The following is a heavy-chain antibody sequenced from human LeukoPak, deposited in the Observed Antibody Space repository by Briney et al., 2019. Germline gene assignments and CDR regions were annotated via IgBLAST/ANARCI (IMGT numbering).Heavy chain of an antibody. V-gene: IGHV2-5*01. CDR1: GFSLTTGGVG. Sequence: ESGPTLVKPTQTLTLTCTFSGFSLTTGGVGVGWIRQPPGKALEWLALISWNDNQRYSPSLKSRLTITKDASKNQVVLTMTNMDPVDTATYYCVHLILRIKFFGVDHIDYWGQGTLVTVSS. D-gene: IGHD3-3*01. CDR2: ISWNDNQ. J-gene: IGHJ4*02. CDR3: VHLILRIKFFGVDHIDY.